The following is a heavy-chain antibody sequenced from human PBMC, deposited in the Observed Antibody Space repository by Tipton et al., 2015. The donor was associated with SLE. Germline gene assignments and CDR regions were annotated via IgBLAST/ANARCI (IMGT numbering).Heavy chain of an antibody. CDR3: ARHGIGASGLGGY. J-gene: IGHJ4*02. D-gene: IGHD3-16*01. CDR2: IYYSGSN. V-gene: IGHV4-39*01. CDR1: GGSISSSSYS. Sequence: TLSLTCTVSGGSISSSSYSWGWIRQPPGKGLEWIGRIYYSGSNYYNPSLKSRVTISVDTSKNQFSLKLSSLTAADTAVYYCARHGIGASGLGGYWGQGTLVTVAS.